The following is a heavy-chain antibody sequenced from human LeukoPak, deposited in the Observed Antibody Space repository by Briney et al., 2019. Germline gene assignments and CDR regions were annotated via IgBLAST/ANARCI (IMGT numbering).Heavy chain of an antibody. CDR3: ARDPGGLEMATIGANYGAFDI. J-gene: IGHJ3*02. V-gene: IGHV1-69*13. CDR2: IIPIFGTA. Sequence: SVKVSCKASGYTFTSYAMHWVRQAPGQGLEWMGGIIPIFGTANYAQKFQGRVTITADESTSTAYMELSSLRSEDTAVYYCARDPGGLEMATIGANYGAFDIWGQGTMVTVSS. CDR1: GYTFTSYA. D-gene: IGHD5-24*01.